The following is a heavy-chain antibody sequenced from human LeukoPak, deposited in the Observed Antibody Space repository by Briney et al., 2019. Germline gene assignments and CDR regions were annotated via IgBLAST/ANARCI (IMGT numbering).Heavy chain of an antibody. J-gene: IGHJ5*02. Sequence: GGSLRLSCTASGLLFGDYAMTWVRQAPGKGLEWVGFIRSKPYGGTAYYAASVKGRFTISRDDSITIAYLDMNGLKSEDTGVYHCTVQVIPSDKWFDPWGQGTPVTVSS. CDR1: GLLFGDYA. CDR2: IRSKPYGGTA. V-gene: IGHV3-49*04. D-gene: IGHD2-21*01. CDR3: TVQVIPSDKWFDP.